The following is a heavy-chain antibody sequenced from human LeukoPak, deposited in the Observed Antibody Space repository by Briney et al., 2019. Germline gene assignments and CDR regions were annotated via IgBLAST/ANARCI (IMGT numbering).Heavy chain of an antibody. V-gene: IGHV4-39*07. CDR3: ARTGTHEAFDI. CDR1: GGSISSSSYY. Sequence: PSETLSLTCTVSGGSISSSSYYWGWIRQPPGKGLERIGSIYYSGSTYYNPSLKSRVTISVDTSKNQFSLKLSSVTAADTAVYYCARTGTHEAFDIWGQGTMVTVSS. J-gene: IGHJ3*02. CDR2: IYYSGST. D-gene: IGHD1-14*01.